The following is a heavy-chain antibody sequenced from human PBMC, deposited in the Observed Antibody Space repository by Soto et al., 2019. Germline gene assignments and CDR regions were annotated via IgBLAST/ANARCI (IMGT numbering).Heavy chain of an antibody. Sequence: SETLSLTCTVSGDYISTSNYYWSWIRQSPGKGLEWIGSVFYSGSSYYNPSLKSRVTISVDASRNQFSLRVNSVTAADTAVYYCASRKREEICSSGNCYLTNWGQGTLVTLSS. CDR2: VFYSGSS. CDR1: GDYISTSNYY. V-gene: IGHV4-39*01. CDR3: ASRKREEICSSGNCYLTN. D-gene: IGHD2-2*01. J-gene: IGHJ4*02.